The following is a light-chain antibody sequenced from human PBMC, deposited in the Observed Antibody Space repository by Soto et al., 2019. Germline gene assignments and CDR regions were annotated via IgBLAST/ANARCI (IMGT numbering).Light chain of an antibody. Sequence: QSALTQPASVSGSPGQSITISCTGTSSDVGGYNFVSWYQQHPGKAPKLMIYEVSNRPSGVSNRFSGSKSGNTASLNISGRQAEDEADYYCSSSTSTTTVFGGGTKGTVL. CDR1: SSDVGGYNF. J-gene: IGLJ3*02. CDR2: EVS. V-gene: IGLV2-14*01. CDR3: SSSTSTTTV.